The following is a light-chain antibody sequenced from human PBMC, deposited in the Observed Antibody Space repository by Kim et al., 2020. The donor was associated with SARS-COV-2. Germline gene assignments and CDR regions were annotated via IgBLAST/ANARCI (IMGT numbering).Light chain of an antibody. CDR2: QDT. J-gene: IGLJ2*01. Sequence: VAPGQTASIPCSGDKLGEKYACWYQQKPGQSPVLVIYQDTKRPSGIPERFSGSNSGNTATLTISGTQAMDEADYYCQTWDSITVVFGGGTQLTVL. V-gene: IGLV3-1*01. CDR1: KLGEKY. CDR3: QTWDSITVV.